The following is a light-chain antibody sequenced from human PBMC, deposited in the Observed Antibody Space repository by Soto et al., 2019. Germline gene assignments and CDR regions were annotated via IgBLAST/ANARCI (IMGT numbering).Light chain of an antibody. J-gene: IGLJ1*01. CDR2: EVS. V-gene: IGLV2-23*02. CDR1: SSVVGSYNL. Sequence: QSVLTQPASVSGSPGQSITISCTGTSSVVGSYNLVSWYQQHPGKAPKLMIYEVSKRPSGVSNRFSGPKSGNTASLAISGLQAEDEADYYCCSYAGSSTLVFGTGTKVTVL. CDR3: CSYAGSSTLV.